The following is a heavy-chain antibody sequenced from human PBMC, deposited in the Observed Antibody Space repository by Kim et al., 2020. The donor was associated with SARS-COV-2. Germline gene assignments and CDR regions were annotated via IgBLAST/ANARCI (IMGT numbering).Heavy chain of an antibody. CDR3: ATSLAAAGTLVGWFDP. D-gene: IGHD6-13*01. V-gene: IGHV4-39*01. Sequence: SETLSLTCTVSGGSISSSSYYWGWIRQPPGKGLEWIGSIYYSGSTYYNPSLKSRVTISVDTSKNQFSLKLSSVTAADTAVYYCATSLAAAGTLVGWFDPWGQGTLVTVSS. J-gene: IGHJ5*02. CDR2: IYYSGST. CDR1: GGSISSSSYY.